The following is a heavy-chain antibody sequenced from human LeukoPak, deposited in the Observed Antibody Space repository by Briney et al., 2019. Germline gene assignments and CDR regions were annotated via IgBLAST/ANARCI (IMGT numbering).Heavy chain of an antibody. J-gene: IGHJ4*02. V-gene: IGHV3-43*02. Sequence: PGGSLRLSCAASGFTFSSYEMNWVRQAPGKGLEWVSLFRGDGGSTYYADSVKGRFTISRDNSKTSPYLQMNSLRTEDTALYYCAKDIPAGGELELGVDYWGQGTLVTVSS. CDR3: AKDIPAGGELELGVDY. CDR2: FRGDGGST. CDR1: GFTFSSYE. D-gene: IGHD1-7*01.